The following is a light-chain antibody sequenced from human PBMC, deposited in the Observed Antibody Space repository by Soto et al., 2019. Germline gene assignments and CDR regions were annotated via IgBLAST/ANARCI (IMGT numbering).Light chain of an antibody. J-gene: IGLJ1*01. CDR3: NSFTTSSTYV. CDR1: TSAVGRYNY. Sequence: QSALTQPASVSGSPGQSISISCTGTTSAVGRYNYVSWYQQHPGKAPKLMIYDVSYRPSWVSNRFSGSKSGITASLTISGLQAEDEADYYCNSFTTSSTYVFGTGTKVTVL. V-gene: IGLV2-14*03. CDR2: DVS.